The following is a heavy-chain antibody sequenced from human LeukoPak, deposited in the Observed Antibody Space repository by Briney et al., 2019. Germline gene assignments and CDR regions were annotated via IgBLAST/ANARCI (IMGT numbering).Heavy chain of an antibody. Sequence: ASVKVSCKASGYTFTSYYMHWVRQAPGQGLEWMGRINPNSGGTNYAQKFQGRVTMTRDTSISTAYMELSRLRSDDTAVYYCARDATYSSSWYTNWFDPWGQGILVTVSS. CDR2: INPNSGGT. CDR3: ARDATYSSSWYTNWFDP. J-gene: IGHJ5*02. CDR1: GYTFTSYY. D-gene: IGHD6-13*01. V-gene: IGHV1-2*06.